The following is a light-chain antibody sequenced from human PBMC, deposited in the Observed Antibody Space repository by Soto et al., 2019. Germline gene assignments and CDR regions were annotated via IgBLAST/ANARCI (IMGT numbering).Light chain of an antibody. J-gene: IGLJ2*01. V-gene: IGLV2-23*01. Sequence: QSALTQPASVSGSPGQSITISCTGTSSDVGSYNLVSWYQQHPGKAPKLMIYEGSKRPSGVSNRFSGSKSGNTASLTISGLQAEDEADYYCCSYAGSSSHVVFGGGTQLTFL. CDR2: EGS. CDR3: CSYAGSSSHVV. CDR1: SSDVGSYNL.